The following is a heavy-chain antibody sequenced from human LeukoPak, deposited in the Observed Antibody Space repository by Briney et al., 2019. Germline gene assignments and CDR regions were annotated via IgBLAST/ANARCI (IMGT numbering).Heavy chain of an antibody. Sequence: PGGSLRLSCVASGFTFSSYGMHWVRQASGKGLEWVAFIRYDGSDENYADSVKGRFTISRDNAKNSLYLQMNSLRAEDTALYYCAKGPYAWVADTRYFDLWGRGTLVTVSS. D-gene: IGHD6-19*01. V-gene: IGHV3-30*02. CDR2: IRYDGSDE. CDR3: AKGPYAWVADTRYFDL. J-gene: IGHJ2*01. CDR1: GFTFSSYG.